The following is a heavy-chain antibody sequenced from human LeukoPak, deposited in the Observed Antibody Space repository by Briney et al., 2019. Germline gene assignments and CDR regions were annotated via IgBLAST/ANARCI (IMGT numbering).Heavy chain of an antibody. CDR2: INPNSGGT. CDR1: GSTFTGYY. Sequence: GSSVKVSCKASGSTFTGYYMHWVRQAPGQGLGWMGWINPNSGGTNYAQKLQGRVTMTRDTSISTAYMELSRLRSDDTAVYYCGREAAAGGGDYWGQGTLVTVSS. V-gene: IGHV1-2*02. CDR3: GREAAAGGGDY. J-gene: IGHJ4*02. D-gene: IGHD6-13*01.